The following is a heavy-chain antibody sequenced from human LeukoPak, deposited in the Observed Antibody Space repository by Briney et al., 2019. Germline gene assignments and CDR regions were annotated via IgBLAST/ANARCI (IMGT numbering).Heavy chain of an antibody. CDR1: GFTFSNYW. CDR2: INPSGTNT. V-gene: IGHV3-74*01. Sequence: GGSLRLSCAVSGFTFSNYWMHWVRQAPGKGLVWVSRINPSGTNTYYADSVTGRFTISRDNAQNTLYLQMNSLRAEDTAVYYCAKPPYGSGSYLFDYWGQGTLVTVSS. D-gene: IGHD3-10*01. CDR3: AKPPYGSGSYLFDY. J-gene: IGHJ4*02.